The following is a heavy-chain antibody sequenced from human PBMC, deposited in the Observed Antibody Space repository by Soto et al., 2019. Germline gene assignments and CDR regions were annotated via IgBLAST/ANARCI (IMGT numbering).Heavy chain of an antibody. V-gene: IGHV3-23*01. J-gene: IGHJ6*03. CDR3: AKDRTDYDFWSGYSYYYYMDV. CDR1: GLTFSSYA. Sequence: PGGSLRLSCAASGLTFSSYAMSWVRQAPGKGLEWVSAISGSGGSTYYADSVKGRFTISRDNSKNTLYLQMNSLRAEDTAVYYCAKDRTDYDFWSGYSYYYYMDVWGKGTTVTVSS. D-gene: IGHD3-3*01. CDR2: ISGSGGST.